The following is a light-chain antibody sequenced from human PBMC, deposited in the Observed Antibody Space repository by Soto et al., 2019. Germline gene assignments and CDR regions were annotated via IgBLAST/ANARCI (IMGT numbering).Light chain of an antibody. J-gene: IGKJ5*01. Sequence: EIVMTQSPATLSVSPGERATLSCRASQSVSSNLAWYQQKPGQAPRLLMYATSTRATGIPDRFSGSGSGTEFSLTISSLQSEDFAVYHCQQYDNKPPITVGQGTRLEIK. V-gene: IGKV3-15*01. CDR2: ATS. CDR1: QSVSSN. CDR3: QQYDNKPPIT.